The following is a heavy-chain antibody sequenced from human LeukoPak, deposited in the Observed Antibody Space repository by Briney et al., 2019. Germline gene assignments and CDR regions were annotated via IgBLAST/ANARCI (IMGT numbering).Heavy chain of an antibody. D-gene: IGHD3-22*01. J-gene: IGHJ4*02. CDR2: ISSSGSTI. CDR3: ARVAGVVVIDFDY. V-gene: IGHV3-48*04. Sequence: GGSLRLSCAASAFTFSRYGMHWVRQAPGKGLEWVSYISSSGSTIYYADSVKGRFTISRDNAKNSLYLQMNSLRAEDTAVYYCARVAGVVVIDFDYWGQGTLVTVSS. CDR1: AFTFSRYG.